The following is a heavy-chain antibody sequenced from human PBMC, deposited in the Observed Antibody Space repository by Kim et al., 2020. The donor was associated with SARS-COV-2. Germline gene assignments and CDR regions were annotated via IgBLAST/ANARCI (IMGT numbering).Heavy chain of an antibody. CDR1: GGSISSSSYY. J-gene: IGHJ5*02. CDR3: AGQGDQQWPHPNWFDP. CDR2: FHYSGST. Sequence: SETLSLTCTVSGGSISSSSYYWGWIRQPPGKGLEWIGSFHYSGSTYHNPSLKSRVTISVDTSKNQLSLNLTSVTAADTAVYFCAGQGDQQWPHPNWFDPWGQGTLVTVSA. D-gene: IGHD6-19*01. V-gene: IGHV4-39*01.